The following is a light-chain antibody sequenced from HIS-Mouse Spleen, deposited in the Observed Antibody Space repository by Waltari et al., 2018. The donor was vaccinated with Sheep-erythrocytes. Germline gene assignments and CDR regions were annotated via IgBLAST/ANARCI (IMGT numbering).Light chain of an antibody. CDR1: QGISSA. CDR3: QQFNSYHHGYT. V-gene: IGKV1-13*02. Sequence: AIQLTQSPSSLSASVGDRVTITCRASQGISSALAWYQQKPGKAPKLLIYDASSLESGVPSRFSGSGSGTDFTLTISSLQPEDFATYYCQQFNSYHHGYTFGQGTKLEIK. CDR2: DAS. J-gene: IGKJ2*01.